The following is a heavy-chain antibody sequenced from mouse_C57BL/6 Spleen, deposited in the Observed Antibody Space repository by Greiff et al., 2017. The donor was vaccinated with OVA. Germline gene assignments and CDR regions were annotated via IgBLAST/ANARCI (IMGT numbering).Heavy chain of an antibody. D-gene: IGHD1-1*01. Sequence: EVKLVEFGGGLVKPGGSLKLSCAASGFTFSSYAMSWVRQTPEKRLEWVATIRYGGSYTYYPDNVKGRFTISRDKAKNNLYLQMSHRKSEDTAMYYCARGRDYYGSSPYYFDYWGQGTTLTVSS. CDR1: GFTFSSYA. CDR2: IRYGGSYT. CDR3: ARGRDYYGSSPYYFDY. V-gene: IGHV5-4*03. J-gene: IGHJ2*01.